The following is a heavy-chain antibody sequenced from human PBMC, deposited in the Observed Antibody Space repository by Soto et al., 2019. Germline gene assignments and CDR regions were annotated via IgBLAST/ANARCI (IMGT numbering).Heavy chain of an antibody. J-gene: IGHJ4*02. D-gene: IGHD3-22*01. Sequence: SETLSLTCTVSGGSISSYYWSWIRQPPGKGLEWIGYVYYSGSTNYNPSLKSRVTISVDTSKNQFSLKLSSVTAADTAVYYCARVPNYDGKFGYWGQGTLVTVSA. V-gene: IGHV4-59*01. CDR3: ARVPNYDGKFGY. CDR2: VYYSGST. CDR1: GGSISSYY.